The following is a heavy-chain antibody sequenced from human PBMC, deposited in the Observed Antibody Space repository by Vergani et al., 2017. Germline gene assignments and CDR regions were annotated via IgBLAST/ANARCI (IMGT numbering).Heavy chain of an antibody. CDR2: INPNSGGT. D-gene: IGHD3-10*01. CDR1: GYTFTGYY. CDR3: ARDPGYYGSGTPSYYYYGMDV. J-gene: IGHJ6*02. Sequence: QVQLVQSGAEVKKPGASVKVSCKASGYTFTGYYMHWVRQAPGQGLEWMGWINPNSGGTNYAQKFQGRVTMTRDTPIRTAYMELSRLRSDDTAVYYCARDPGYYGSGTPSYYYYGMDVWGQGTTVTVSS. V-gene: IGHV1-2*02.